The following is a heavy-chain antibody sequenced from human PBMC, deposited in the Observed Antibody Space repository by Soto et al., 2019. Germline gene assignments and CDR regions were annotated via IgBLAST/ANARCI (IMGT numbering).Heavy chain of an antibody. D-gene: IGHD4-17*01. CDR1: GDSISSGAYY. CDR2: IYDSGNT. V-gene: IGHV4-31*03. CDR3: ARVPFGDPHFDL. J-gene: IGHJ4*02. Sequence: QVQLQESGPGLVKPSQTLSLTCTVSGDSISSGAYYWSWIRQHPGKGLEWIGYIYDSGNTYYNPSVKSRVTISLDTSQNQFSLKLTSVAAADTAAYYCARVPFGDPHFDLWGQGTLVTVSS.